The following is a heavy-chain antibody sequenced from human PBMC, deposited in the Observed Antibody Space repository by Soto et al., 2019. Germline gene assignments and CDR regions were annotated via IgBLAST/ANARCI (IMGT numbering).Heavy chain of an antibody. CDR1: GFTFSNAW. J-gene: IGHJ3*01. D-gene: IGHD1-1*01. CDR2: IKTKTDGGTR. V-gene: IGHV3-15*01. CDR3: TTGAGYNWNDGVAFDV. Sequence: EVQLVESGGGLVKPGGSLRLSCAASGFTFSNAWMSWVRQAPGKGLEWVGRIKTKTDGGTRDYAAPVKGRFTISRDDSKNTLYLQMNSLKTEDTAVYYCTTGAGYNWNDGVAFDVWGQGTMVTVSS.